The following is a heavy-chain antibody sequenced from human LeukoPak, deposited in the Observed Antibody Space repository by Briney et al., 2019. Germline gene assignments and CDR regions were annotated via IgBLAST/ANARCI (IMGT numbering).Heavy chain of an antibody. V-gene: IGHV4-4*02. J-gene: IGHJ4*02. Sequence: PSETLSLTCAVSGGSISSSNWWSWVRQPPGKGLEWIGEISHSGSTNYNPSLKSRVTISVDKSKNQFSLKLSSVTAADTAVYYCARAYDSSGYGPTQFDYWGQGTLVTVSS. D-gene: IGHD3-22*01. CDR3: ARAYDSSGYGPTQFDY. CDR1: GGSISSSNW. CDR2: ISHSGST.